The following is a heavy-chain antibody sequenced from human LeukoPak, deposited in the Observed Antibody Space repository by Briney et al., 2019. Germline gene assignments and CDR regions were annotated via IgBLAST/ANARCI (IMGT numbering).Heavy chain of an antibody. CDR1: GFAFSSYA. V-gene: IGHV3-23*01. J-gene: IGHJ2*01. D-gene: IGHD6-13*01. Sequence: GGSLRLSCTASGFAFSSYAMSWVRQGPGKGLEWVSSISGSGGSTYYADFVKGRFTISRDNSKNTLYLHMNSLRVEDTAVYYCAGEAAGTRRLYFDVWGRGTLVTVSS. CDR3: AGEAAGTRRLYFDV. CDR2: ISGSGGST.